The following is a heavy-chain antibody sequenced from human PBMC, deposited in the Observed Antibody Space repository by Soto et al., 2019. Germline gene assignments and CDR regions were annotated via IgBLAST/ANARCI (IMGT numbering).Heavy chain of an antibody. CDR1: GFEFSNYA. Sequence: GGSLRLAGAGGGFEFSNYAMRWALQAPGHGLEWVSIISATGGGTYYADSVKGRFTISRDNAHNTLYLQVHSLTAEDTDVYYCEKDRRAGGNSAFYFDFWGQGAQVTVYS. D-gene: IGHD2-15*01. V-gene: IGHV3-23*01. J-gene: IGHJ4*02. CDR2: ISATGGGT. CDR3: EKDRRAGGNSAFYFDF.